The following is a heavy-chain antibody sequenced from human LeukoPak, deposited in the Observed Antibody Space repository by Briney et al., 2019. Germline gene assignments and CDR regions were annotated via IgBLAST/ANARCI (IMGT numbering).Heavy chain of an antibody. CDR2: ISGSGGRT. Sequence: GGSLRLSCVASGFIFNNYAMNWVRQAPGKGLDWVSIISGSGGRTYYADSVKGRFTISRDNSNNTLYLQMNSLRAEDTAVYYCARWDIRGTAHQLDYWGQGTLVTVSS. J-gene: IGHJ4*02. V-gene: IGHV3-23*01. D-gene: IGHD1-7*01. CDR1: GFIFNNYA. CDR3: ARWDIRGTAHQLDY.